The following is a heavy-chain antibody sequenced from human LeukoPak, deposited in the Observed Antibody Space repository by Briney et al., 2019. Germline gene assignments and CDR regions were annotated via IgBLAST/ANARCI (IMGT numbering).Heavy chain of an antibody. Sequence: SETLSLTCTVSGGSISSYYWSWIRQPPGKGLEWIGYIYYSGSTYYNPSLKSRVTISVDTSKNQFSLKLSSVTAADTAVYYCARLKIWFGELLYFDYWGQGTLVTVFS. CDR3: ARLKIWFGELLYFDY. J-gene: IGHJ4*02. CDR2: IYYSGST. CDR1: GGSISSYY. V-gene: IGHV4-59*08. D-gene: IGHD3-10*01.